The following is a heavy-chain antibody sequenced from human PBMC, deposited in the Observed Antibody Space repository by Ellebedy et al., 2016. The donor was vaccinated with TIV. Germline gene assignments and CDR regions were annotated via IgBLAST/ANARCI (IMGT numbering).Heavy chain of an antibody. D-gene: IGHD1-1*01. CDR3: ARETFNDVDLKVWGVFDI. CDR2: IFIDSTT. Sequence: GGSLRLSCAASELTVSSNYMSRVRQAPGKGLEWVSVIFIDSTTYYADSVKGRFTISRDTSKNTLYVQMNSLRAEDTAVYYCARETFNDVDLKVWGVFDIWGQGTMVTVSS. J-gene: IGHJ3*02. CDR1: ELTVSSNY. V-gene: IGHV3-66*01.